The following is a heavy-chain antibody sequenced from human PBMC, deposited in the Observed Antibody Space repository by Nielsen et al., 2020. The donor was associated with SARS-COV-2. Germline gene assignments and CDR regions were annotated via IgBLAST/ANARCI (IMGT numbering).Heavy chain of an antibody. CDR1: GFTFSSYE. D-gene: IGHD1-20*01. CDR2: ISSSGSTI. V-gene: IGHV3-48*03. CDR3: ARAITGTSSYGMDV. Sequence: GESLKISCAASGFTFSSYEMNWVRQAPGKGLEWVSYISSSGSTIYYADSVKGRFTISRDNAKNSLYLQMNSLRAEDTAVYYCARAITGTSSYGMDVWGQGTTVTVSS. J-gene: IGHJ6*02.